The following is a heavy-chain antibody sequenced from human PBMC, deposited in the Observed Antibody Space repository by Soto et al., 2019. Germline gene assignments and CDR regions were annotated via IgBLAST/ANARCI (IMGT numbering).Heavy chain of an antibody. CDR1: GGTFSSYA. D-gene: IGHD3-10*01. CDR3: SRGKSGWYYGMDV. V-gene: IGHV1-69*01. Sequence: QVQLVQSGAEVKKPGSSVKVSCKASGGTFSSYAISWVRQAPGQGLEWMGGIIPIFGTANYAQKFQGRVTSTEDEATSTAHMVLSSLRSEDTAVYYCSRGKSGWYYGMDVWGQGTTVTVSS. CDR2: IIPIFGTA. J-gene: IGHJ6*02.